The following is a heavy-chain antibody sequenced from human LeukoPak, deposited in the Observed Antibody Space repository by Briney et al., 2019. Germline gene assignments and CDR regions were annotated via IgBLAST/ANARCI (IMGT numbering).Heavy chain of an antibody. D-gene: IGHD3-3*01. Sequence: GGSLRLSCAPSGFTFSNHGMHWVRQAPGKGLEWVAIISSDGSRKYYAHSVEGRFTISRDNSKNTLYLQMDSLRAEDTAVYYCARDRAWNYFDSWGQGTLVAVSS. V-gene: IGHV3-30*03. J-gene: IGHJ4*02. CDR2: ISSDGSRK. CDR1: GFTFSNHG. CDR3: ARDRAWNYFDS.